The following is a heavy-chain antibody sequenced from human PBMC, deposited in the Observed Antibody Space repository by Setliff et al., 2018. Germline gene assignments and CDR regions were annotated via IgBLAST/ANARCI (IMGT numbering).Heavy chain of an antibody. D-gene: IGHD3-10*01. CDR1: GFTFSTYR. CDR2: IYQNGIT. J-gene: IGHJ5*02. Sequence: GSLRLSCAASGFTFSTYRMHWIRQSPEKGLEWIGTIYQNGITYYNPSVKSRVTISVDKSKNQFSLSLRSVTAADTAVYYCATDGPVLNGDYISWGQGTLVTVSS. CDR3: ATDGPVLNGDYIS. V-gene: IGHV4-4*02.